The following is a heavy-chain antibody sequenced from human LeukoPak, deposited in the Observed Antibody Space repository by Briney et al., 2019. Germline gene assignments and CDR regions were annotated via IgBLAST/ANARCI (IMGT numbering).Heavy chain of an antibody. CDR2: IRGDESRT. V-gene: IGHV3-74*01. Sequence: PGGSLRLASAASVLTFRNYWFQSVRQAPGRGGVCVSHIRGDESRTSYADAVKRHFPISREKRRNIVYLQMNSLTVEDTAMYYCTRDPDGRKWFNPWGQGTRVTVFS. D-gene: IGHD1-14*01. J-gene: IGHJ5*02. CDR1: VLTFRNYW. CDR3: TRDPDGRKWFNP.